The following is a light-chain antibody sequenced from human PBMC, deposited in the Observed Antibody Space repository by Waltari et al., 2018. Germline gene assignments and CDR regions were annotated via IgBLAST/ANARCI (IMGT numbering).Light chain of an antibody. CDR2: KND. Sequence: QSALTQPPSASGTPGQGVTNSCSGSNSNIGRNYVYWYQQVSGAAPKLLILKNDQRPSGVPDRFSGNRSGASASLAISGLRSEDEADYYCAVWDDDVNSWVFGGGTKLTVL. V-gene: IGLV1-47*01. CDR3: AVWDDDVNSWV. J-gene: IGLJ3*02. CDR1: NSNIGRNY.